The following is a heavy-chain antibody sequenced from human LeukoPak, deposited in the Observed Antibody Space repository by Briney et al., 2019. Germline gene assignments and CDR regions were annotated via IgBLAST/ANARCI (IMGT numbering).Heavy chain of an antibody. CDR2: IWCGGSNK. J-gene: IGHJ6*02. CDR3: ARDYYDSSGYPLGYYYYYGMDV. D-gene: IGHD3-22*01. CDR1: GFTFSSYG. Sequence: PGGSLRLSCAASGFTFSSYGMHWVRQAPGKGLEWVAVIWCGGSNKYYADSVKGRFTISRDNSKNTLYLQMNSLRAEDTAVYYCARDYYDSSGYPLGYYYYYGMDVWGQGTTVTVSS. V-gene: IGHV3-33*01.